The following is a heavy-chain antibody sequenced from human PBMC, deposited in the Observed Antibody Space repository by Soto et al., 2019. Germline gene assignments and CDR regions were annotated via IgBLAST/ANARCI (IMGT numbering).Heavy chain of an antibody. CDR2: IIPIFGTA. Sequence: SVKVSCKASGGTFSSYAISWVRQAPGQGLEWMGGIIPIFGTANYAQKFQGRVTITADKSTSTAYMELSSLRSEDTAVYYCARRSPSRYSSRRYPGGFWLDPWGQGTLVTVYS. CDR1: GGTFSSYA. J-gene: IGHJ5*02. CDR3: ARRSPSRYSSRRYPGGFWLDP. V-gene: IGHV1-69*06. D-gene: IGHD6-13*01.